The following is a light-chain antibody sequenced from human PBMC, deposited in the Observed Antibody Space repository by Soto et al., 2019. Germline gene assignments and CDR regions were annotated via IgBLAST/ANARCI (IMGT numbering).Light chain of an antibody. CDR1: SSNIGAGYD. Sequence: QSVLTQPPSVSGDPGQRVTISCTGRSSNIGAGYDVHWYQQLPGTAPKLLIYGNSNRPSGVPDRFSGSKSGTSASLAITGLQAEDEADYYCQSYDSSLSGSYVFGTGTKLTVL. J-gene: IGLJ1*01. CDR3: QSYDSSLSGSYV. CDR2: GNS. V-gene: IGLV1-40*01.